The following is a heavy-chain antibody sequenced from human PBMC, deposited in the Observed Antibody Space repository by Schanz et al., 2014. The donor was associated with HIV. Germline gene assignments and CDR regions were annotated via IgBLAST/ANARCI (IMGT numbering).Heavy chain of an antibody. CDR3: ARAGAHWTSCFDY. CDR1: EFIFSSYG. D-gene: IGHD1-1*01. CDR2: ISNDGSNE. J-gene: IGHJ4*02. Sequence: QVQVVESGGGVVQPGRSLRLSCAASEFIFSSYGIHWVRQAPGKGLEWVAVISNDGSNEYYADSVKGRFTISRDNSKNTLYLQMNKLSAEDAAVYYCARAGAHWTSCFDYWGQGTLVTVSS. V-gene: IGHV3-30*03.